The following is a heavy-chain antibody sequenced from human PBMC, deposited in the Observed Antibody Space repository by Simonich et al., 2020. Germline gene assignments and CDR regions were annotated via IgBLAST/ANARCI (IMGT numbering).Heavy chain of an antibody. CDR2: IYWNDDK. J-gene: IGHJ3*02. CDR1: WFSLSTGGVG. CDR3: AHSVGYFDI. V-gene: IGHV2-5*01. D-gene: IGHD1-26*01. Sequence: QITLKESGPTLVKPTQTLTLTCTFSWFSLSTGGVGVGWIRQPPGKALEGLALIYWNDDKRYSPSLKSRLTITKDTAKNQVVLTMTNMDPVDTATYYCAHSVGYFDIWGQGTMVTVSS.